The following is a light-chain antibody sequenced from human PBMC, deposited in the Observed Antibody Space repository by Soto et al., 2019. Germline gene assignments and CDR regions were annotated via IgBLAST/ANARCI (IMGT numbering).Light chain of an antibody. Sequence: DIQMTQSPSTLSASVGDRVTITCRASQSISSWLAWYQQKPGKAPKLLIYRASFLESGVPSRFSGSGSGTEFTLTISSLQPDDFASYYCQQYKGDPVTFGQGTKVDIK. J-gene: IGKJ1*01. CDR3: QQYKGDPVT. CDR2: RAS. CDR1: QSISSW. V-gene: IGKV1-5*03.